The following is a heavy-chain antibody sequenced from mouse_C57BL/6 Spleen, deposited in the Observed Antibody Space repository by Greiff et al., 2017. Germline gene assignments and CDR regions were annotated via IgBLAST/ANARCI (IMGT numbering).Heavy chain of an antibody. Sequence: QVQLQQSGAELVKPGASVKISCKASGYAFSSYWMNWVKQRPGKGLEWIGQIYPGDGDTNYNGKFKGKATLTADKSSSTAYMQLSSLTSEDSAVXFCAWYSYCISLAWFAYWGQGTLVTVSA. CDR1: GYAFSSYW. CDR3: AWYSYCISLAWFAY. V-gene: IGHV1-80*01. J-gene: IGHJ3*01. CDR2: IYPGDGDT. D-gene: IGHD6-1*01.